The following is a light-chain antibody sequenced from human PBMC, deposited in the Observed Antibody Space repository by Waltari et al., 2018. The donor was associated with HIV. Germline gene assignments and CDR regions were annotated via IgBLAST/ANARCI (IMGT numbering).Light chain of an antibody. CDR2: DVD. J-gene: IGLJ2*01. CDR3: ASFTDDNTVI. V-gene: IGLV2-14*03. Sequence: AVTQPASVSGLPGQSTTLSCTGDDSDFGLYNSVPWYQQHSGQPPRLILYDVDSRASGVSHRFSGSMSGNTASLTISGLRAEDEGHYYCASFTDDNTVIFGGGTDVTVL. CDR1: DSDFGLYNS.